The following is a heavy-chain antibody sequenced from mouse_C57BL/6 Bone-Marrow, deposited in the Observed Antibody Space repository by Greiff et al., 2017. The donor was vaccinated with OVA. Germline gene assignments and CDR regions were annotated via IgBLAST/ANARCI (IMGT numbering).Heavy chain of an antibody. J-gene: IGHJ1*03. CDR3: ARKENYYGSSPYFDV. D-gene: IGHD1-1*01. CDR2: ISDGGSYT. CDR1: GFTFSSYA. Sequence: EVQGVESGGGLVKPGGSLKLSCAASGFTFSSYAMSWVRQTPEKRLEWVATISDGGSYTYYPDNVKGRFTISRDNAKNNLYLQMSQLKSEDTAMYYVARKENYYGSSPYFDVWGTGTTVTVSS. V-gene: IGHV5-4*01.